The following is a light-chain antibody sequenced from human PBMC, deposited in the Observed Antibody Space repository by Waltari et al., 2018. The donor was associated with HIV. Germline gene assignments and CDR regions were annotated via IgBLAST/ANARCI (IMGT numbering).Light chain of an antibody. CDR1: SGHSSYD. V-gene: IGLV4-69*01. CDR2: LHSDGSH. J-gene: IGLJ2*01. Sequence: QVVLTQAPSASASLGTSVNFTCTLSSGHSSYDIAWHQQPPGKGPRYLMKLHSDGSHNWGGGIPGRFSGSSSVAERHLMISSLHSDDEADYYCQTWGSGIVIFGGGTKLTVL. CDR3: QTWGSGIVI.